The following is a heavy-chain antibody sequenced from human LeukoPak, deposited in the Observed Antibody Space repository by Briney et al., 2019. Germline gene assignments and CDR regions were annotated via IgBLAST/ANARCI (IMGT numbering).Heavy chain of an antibody. Sequence: SETLSLTCTVSGVSISSYYWSWIRQPPGKGLEWIGEISHSGTTNCDPSLKSRISMSIDTSRSQFSLNLRSVTAADTAVYYCARYVPVRTGTTRASFDYWGLGTLVTVSS. CDR3: ARYVPVRTGTTRASFDY. J-gene: IGHJ4*02. CDR1: GVSISSYY. CDR2: ISHSGTT. V-gene: IGHV4-34*10. D-gene: IGHD1-1*01.